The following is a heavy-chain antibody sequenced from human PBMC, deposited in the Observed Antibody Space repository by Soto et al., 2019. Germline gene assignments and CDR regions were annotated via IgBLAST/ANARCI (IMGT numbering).Heavy chain of an antibody. CDR2: IYSGGST. Sequence: ESGGGLIQPGGSLRLSCAASGFTVSSNYMSWVRQAPGKGLEWVSVIYSGGSTCYADSVKGRFTISRENSKHTLYLQMNSLRAEDTAVYYCARGADSTGWEYYYYYAMDVWGQGTTVTVSS. J-gene: IGHJ6*02. V-gene: IGHV3-53*01. CDR1: GFTVSSNY. CDR3: ARGADSTGWEYYYYYAMDV. D-gene: IGHD3-22*01.